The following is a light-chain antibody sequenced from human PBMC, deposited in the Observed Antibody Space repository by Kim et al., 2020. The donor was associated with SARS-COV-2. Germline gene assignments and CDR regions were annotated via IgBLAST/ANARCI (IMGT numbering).Light chain of an antibody. Sequence: GQSVTFSCNGTSSDVGGYNCVSWYQQRPGKAPRLMIYGGSKRPSGVPGRFSGSKSGNTASLTVSGLQAEDEADYYCSSYAGSNNVVFGGGTQLTVL. CDR2: GGS. V-gene: IGLV2-8*01. CDR3: SSYAGSNNVV. J-gene: IGLJ2*01. CDR1: SSDVGGYNC.